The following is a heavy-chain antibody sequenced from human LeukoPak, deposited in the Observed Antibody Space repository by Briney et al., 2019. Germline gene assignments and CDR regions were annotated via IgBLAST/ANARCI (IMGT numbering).Heavy chain of an antibody. CDR3: ARDTDYYGSGRHGYFDH. V-gene: IGHV3-64*02. D-gene: IGHD3-10*01. CDR2: ITNNGGRT. Sequence: PGGSLRLSCAASGFTFSSYGMHWVRQAPGKGLEYVSAITNNGGRTYYADSVKGRFTISRDNSKNTLHLQMNSLRVEDTAVYYCARDTDYYGSGRHGYFDHWGQGTLVTVSS. J-gene: IGHJ1*01. CDR1: GFTFSSYG.